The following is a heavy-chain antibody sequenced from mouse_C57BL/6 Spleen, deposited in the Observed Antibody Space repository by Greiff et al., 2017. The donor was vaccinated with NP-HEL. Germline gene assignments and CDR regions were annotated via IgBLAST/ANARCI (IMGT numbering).Heavy chain of an antibody. V-gene: IGHV1-69*01. Sequence: VKLQQPGAELVMPGASVKLSCKASGYTFTSYWMHWVKQRPGQGLEWIGEIDPSDSYTNYNQKFKGKSTLTVDKSASTAYMQLSSLTSEDSAVYYCARAGSSLYYFDYWGQGTTLTVSS. CDR1: GYTFTSYW. CDR3: ARAGSSLYYFDY. CDR2: IDPSDSYT. J-gene: IGHJ2*01. D-gene: IGHD1-1*01.